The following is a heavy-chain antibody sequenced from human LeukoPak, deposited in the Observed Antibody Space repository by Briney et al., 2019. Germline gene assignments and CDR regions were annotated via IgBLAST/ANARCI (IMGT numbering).Heavy chain of an antibody. D-gene: IGHD1-26*01. CDR1: GFTFSNYA. Sequence: PGGSPRLSCAASGFTFSNYAMHWVRQAPGKGLEWVAVISYDGSNKYYADSVKGRFTISRDHSKNTVSLQMNSLRPEDTALYYCARYSGNYGFDYWGQGTLVTVSS. J-gene: IGHJ4*02. CDR2: ISYDGSNK. V-gene: IGHV3-30-3*01. CDR3: ARYSGNYGFDY.